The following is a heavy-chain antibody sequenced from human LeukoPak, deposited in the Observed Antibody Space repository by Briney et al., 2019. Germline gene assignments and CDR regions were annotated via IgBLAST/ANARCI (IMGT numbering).Heavy chain of an antibody. Sequence: SVKVSCKASGGTFSSYAISWVRQAPGQGLEWMGGIIPIFGTANYAQKFQGRVTITADKSTSTAYMELSSLRSEDTAVYYCARGGDYYDSSGSHSFDYWGQGTLVTVSS. CDR2: IIPIFGTA. V-gene: IGHV1-69*06. CDR3: ARGGDYYDSSGSHSFDY. J-gene: IGHJ4*02. CDR1: GGTFSSYA. D-gene: IGHD3-22*01.